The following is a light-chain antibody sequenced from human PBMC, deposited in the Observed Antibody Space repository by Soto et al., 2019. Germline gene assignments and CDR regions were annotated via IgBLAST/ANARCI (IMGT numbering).Light chain of an antibody. V-gene: IGKV3-15*01. J-gene: IGKJ2*01. CDR3: QQYNNWPPYT. Sequence: EIEMTQSPATLSVSPGERAILSCRASQSVSSNLAWYQQKPGQAPRLLIYGALTRATGVPARFSGSGSGTEFTLTISSLQSEDFALYYCQQYNNWPPYTFGQGTKVDI. CDR1: QSVSSN. CDR2: GAL.